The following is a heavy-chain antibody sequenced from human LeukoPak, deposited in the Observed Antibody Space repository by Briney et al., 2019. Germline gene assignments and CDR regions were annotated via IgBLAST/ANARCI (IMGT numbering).Heavy chain of an antibody. V-gene: IGHV3-23*01. CDR3: AKGRGSAKSGNNY. J-gene: IGHJ4*02. Sequence: GGSLRLSCAASGFTFSSYAMSWVRQAPGKGLEWVSGISGSGDSTDYANSVKGRFTISRDNSKNTLYLQLNSLRAEDTAVYFWAKGRGSAKSGNNYGGKGPLVPVS. CDR1: GFTFSSYA. D-gene: IGHD1-26*01. CDR2: ISGSGDST.